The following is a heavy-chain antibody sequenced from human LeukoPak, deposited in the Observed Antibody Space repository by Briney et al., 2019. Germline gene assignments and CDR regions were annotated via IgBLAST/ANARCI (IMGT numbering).Heavy chain of an antibody. Sequence: GRSLRLSCAASGFTFSSYGMNWVRQAPGKGLEWVSSISSSGNSLYYSDSVKGRFTISRDNAKNSLNLQMNSLRAEDTALYYCAKDREWSGSYSFDYWGQGTLVTVSS. J-gene: IGHJ4*02. CDR1: GFTFSSYG. V-gene: IGHV3-21*04. CDR3: AKDREWSGSYSFDY. D-gene: IGHD1-26*01. CDR2: ISSSGNSL.